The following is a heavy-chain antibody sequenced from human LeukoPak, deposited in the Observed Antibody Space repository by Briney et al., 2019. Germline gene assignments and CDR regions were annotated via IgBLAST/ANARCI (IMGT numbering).Heavy chain of an antibody. Sequence: VKLSCKASGGTFSSYAISWVRQAPGQGLEWMGRIIPILGIANYAQKFQGRVTITADKSTSTAYMELSSLRSEDTAVYYCASAGDYDYNWFDPWGQGTLVTVSS. J-gene: IGHJ5*02. CDR1: GGTFSSYA. CDR3: ASAGDYDYNWFDP. D-gene: IGHD4-17*01. V-gene: IGHV1-69*04. CDR2: IIPILGIA.